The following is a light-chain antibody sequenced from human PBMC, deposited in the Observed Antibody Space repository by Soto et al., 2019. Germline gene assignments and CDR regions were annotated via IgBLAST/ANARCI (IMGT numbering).Light chain of an antibody. J-gene: IGKJ2*01. CDR2: AAS. V-gene: IGKV1-39*01. CDR3: QQTSNTPYT. Sequence: DIPMTQSPSSLSASVGDRVTITCRASQSISSYLSWFQQKPGRAPKLLIYAASSLQGGVPSRFSGSGSATDFTLTISSLQPEDSATYYCQQTSNTPYTFGQGTKLEIK. CDR1: QSISSY.